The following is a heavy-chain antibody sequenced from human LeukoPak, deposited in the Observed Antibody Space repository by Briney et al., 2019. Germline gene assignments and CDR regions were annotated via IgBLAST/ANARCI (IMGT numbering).Heavy chain of an antibody. Sequence: PSQTLSLTCTVSGGSISSGSYYWSWIRQPAGKGLEWIGRIYTSGSTNYNPSLKSRVTISIDTSKNQFSLKLTSVTAADTAIYYCARAGERGKNGYDDAFDIWGQGTMVTVSS. D-gene: IGHD6-13*01. V-gene: IGHV4-61*02. CDR1: GGSISSGSYY. CDR3: ARAGERGKNGYDDAFDI. CDR2: IYTSGST. J-gene: IGHJ3*02.